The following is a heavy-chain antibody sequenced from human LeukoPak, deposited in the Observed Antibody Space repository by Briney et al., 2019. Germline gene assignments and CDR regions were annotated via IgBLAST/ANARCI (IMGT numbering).Heavy chain of an antibody. Sequence: GGSLRPSCAASGFTFSSYGMHWVRQAPGKGLEWVALIWYDGSDKYYADSVKGRFTISRDNSKNTLYLQMNSLRAEDTAVYYCARGGYDFGSYFDYWGQGALVTVSS. V-gene: IGHV3-33*01. CDR1: GFTFSSYG. D-gene: IGHD5-12*01. CDR2: IWYDGSDK. CDR3: ARGGYDFGSYFDY. J-gene: IGHJ4*02.